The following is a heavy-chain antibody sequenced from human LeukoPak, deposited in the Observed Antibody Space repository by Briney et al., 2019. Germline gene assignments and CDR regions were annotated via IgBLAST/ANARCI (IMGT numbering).Heavy chain of an antibody. D-gene: IGHD1-1*01. CDR1: GYTFTGYY. CDR3: ARDKNNWVFEVSEAFDI. Sequence: ASVKVSCKASGYTFTGYYMHCVRQAPGQGLEWMGWINPNSGGTNYAQKFQGRVTMTRDTSISTAYMELSRLRSDDTAVYYCARDKNNWVFEVSEAFDIWGQGTMVTVSS. J-gene: IGHJ3*02. CDR2: INPNSGGT. V-gene: IGHV1-2*02.